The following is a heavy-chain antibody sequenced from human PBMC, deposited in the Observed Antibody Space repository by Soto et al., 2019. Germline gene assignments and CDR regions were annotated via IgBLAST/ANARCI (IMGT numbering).Heavy chain of an antibody. CDR1: GYTFTSYP. Sequence: QVQLVQSGAEVKKPGASVKVSCKASGYTFTSYPMHWVRQAPGQGLEWMGWINAGNGNTKYSQNFQGRVTITRDTSASSVYIELSSLRSEDTAVYFCARDQRGRRFYYCMDVWGKGTTVTVSS. J-gene: IGHJ6*03. CDR2: INAGNGNT. V-gene: IGHV1-3*01. CDR3: ARDQRGRRFYYCMDV. D-gene: IGHD4-17*01.